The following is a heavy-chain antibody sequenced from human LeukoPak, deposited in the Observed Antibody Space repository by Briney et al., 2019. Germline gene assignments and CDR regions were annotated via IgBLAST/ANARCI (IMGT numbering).Heavy chain of an antibody. D-gene: IGHD6-13*01. J-gene: IGHJ3*02. Sequence: ASVTVSCKASGYTFTSYGISWVRQAPGQGLEWMGWISAYNGNTNYAQKLQGRVTMTTDTSTSTAYMELSSLRSEDTAVYYCARGDSSSDAFDIWGQGTMVTVSS. CDR1: GYTFTSYG. CDR2: ISAYNGNT. V-gene: IGHV1-18*01. CDR3: ARGDSSSDAFDI.